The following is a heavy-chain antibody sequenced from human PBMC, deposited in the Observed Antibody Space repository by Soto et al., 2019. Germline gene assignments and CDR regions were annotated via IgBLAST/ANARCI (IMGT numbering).Heavy chain of an antibody. CDR2: IIPIFGTA. J-gene: IGHJ6*02. V-gene: IGHV1-69*13. CDR3: VRRDFWSGYSRNYYYGMDV. D-gene: IGHD3-3*01. Sequence: GASVKVSCKASGGTLSSYAISWVRQAPGQGLEWMGGIIPIFGTANYAQKFQGRVTITADESTSTAYMELSSLRSEDTAVYYCVRRDFWSGYSRNYYYGMDVWGQGTTVTVSS. CDR1: GGTLSSYA.